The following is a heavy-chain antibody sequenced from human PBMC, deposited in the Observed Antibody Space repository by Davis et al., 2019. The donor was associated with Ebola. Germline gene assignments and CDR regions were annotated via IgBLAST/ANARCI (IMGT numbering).Heavy chain of an antibody. J-gene: IGHJ4*02. V-gene: IGHV1-2*02. D-gene: IGHD6-6*01. CDR3: ARGRARYFDY. Sequence: ASVKVSCKASGYTFTSYGISWVRQAPGQGLEWMGWINPNSGGTNYAQKFQGRVTMTRDTSISTAYMELSRLRSDDTAVYYCARGRARYFDYWGQGTLVTVSS. CDR1: GYTFTSYG. CDR2: INPNSGGT.